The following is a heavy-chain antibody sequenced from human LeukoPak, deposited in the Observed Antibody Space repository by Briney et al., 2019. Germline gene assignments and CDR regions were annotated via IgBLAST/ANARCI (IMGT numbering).Heavy chain of an antibody. J-gene: IGHJ4*02. V-gene: IGHV4-34*12. D-gene: IGHD4-23*01. CDR3: ASGAWAARLNS. CDR2: IFDGKAI. Sequence: PSETLSLTCAVYGESLNYYYWSWIRQSPGKGLEWIGDIFDGKAINYNPSLKSRVTISAATSSQQFSLNLKSVTAADTAVYFCASGAWAARLNSWAQGALVIVSS. CDR1: GESLNYYY.